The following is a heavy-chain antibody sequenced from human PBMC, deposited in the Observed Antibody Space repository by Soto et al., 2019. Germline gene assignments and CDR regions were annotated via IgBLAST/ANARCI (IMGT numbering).Heavy chain of an antibody. Sequence: SETLSLTCTVSGGSISSGGYYWSWIRQHPGKGLEWIGYIYYSGSTYYNPSLKSRVTISVDTSKNQFSLKLSSVTAADTAVYYCARDRDDDYGDRHYYYYYGMDFGGKGTTVTVSS. V-gene: IGHV4-31*03. D-gene: IGHD4-17*01. CDR3: ARDRDDDYGDRHYYYYYGMDF. J-gene: IGHJ6*04. CDR1: GGSISSGGYY. CDR2: IYYSGST.